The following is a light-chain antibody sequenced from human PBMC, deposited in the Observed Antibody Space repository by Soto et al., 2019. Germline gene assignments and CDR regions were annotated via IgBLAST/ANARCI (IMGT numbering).Light chain of an antibody. Sequence: DIQMTQSPSSVSASIGDRVIITCRASQDIGTWLAWYQQKPGQVPNLLMYPASSLHSGVPSRFSGSGSGTEFTLTISSLEPEDFAVYYCQQRSNWPPLTFGGGTKVEIK. CDR3: QQRSNWPPLT. J-gene: IGKJ4*01. CDR1: QDIGTW. V-gene: IGKV1-12*01. CDR2: PAS.